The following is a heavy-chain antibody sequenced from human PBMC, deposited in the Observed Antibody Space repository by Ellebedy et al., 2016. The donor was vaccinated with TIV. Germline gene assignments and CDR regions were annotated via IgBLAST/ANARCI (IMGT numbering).Heavy chain of an antibody. CDR3: ARGGGSNGQDE. V-gene: IGHV1-69*13. J-gene: IGHJ6*02. CDR2: FIPIFGTA. CDR1: GGTFFHFG. Sequence: AASVKVSCKASGGTFFHFGINSVRHXPGQGLAWMGRFIPIFGTADYAQKFQGRVTMTADGSTNTAYMELSSLRSEDTATYYCARGGGSNGQDEWGQGTTVTVSS. D-gene: IGHD3-16*01.